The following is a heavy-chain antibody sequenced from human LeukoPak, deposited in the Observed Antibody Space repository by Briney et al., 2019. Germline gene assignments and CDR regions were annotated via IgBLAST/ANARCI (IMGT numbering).Heavy chain of an antibody. CDR1: GYTFTMYY. V-gene: IGHV1-46*01. D-gene: IGHD3-10*01. CDR3: ARERRGGLSEGLVGLFASYYTYYYMDV. CDR2: INPSDGAT. Sequence: ASVKVSCKASGYTFTMYYIHWVRQAPGQGLEWMGMINPSDGATTYAQRFRGRVTMTRDMSTTTVYMDLRSLRSEDTAVYFCARERRGGLSEGLVGLFASYYTYYYMDVWGRGTTVTVSS. J-gene: IGHJ6*03.